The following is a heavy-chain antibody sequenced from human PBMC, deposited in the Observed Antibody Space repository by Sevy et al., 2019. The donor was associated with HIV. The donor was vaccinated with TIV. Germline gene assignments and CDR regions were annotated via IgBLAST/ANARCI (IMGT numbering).Heavy chain of an antibody. CDR3: ATAGGVP. Sequence: GGSLRLSCAASGFTFSSYGMHWVRQAPGKGLEWVAVISYDGSNKYYADSVKGRFTISRDNSKNRLYLQMNSLRAEDTAVYYCATAGGVPWGQGTMVTVSS. D-gene: IGHD2-8*02. J-gene: IGHJ3*01. CDR1: GFTFSSYG. CDR2: ISYDGSNK. V-gene: IGHV3-30*03.